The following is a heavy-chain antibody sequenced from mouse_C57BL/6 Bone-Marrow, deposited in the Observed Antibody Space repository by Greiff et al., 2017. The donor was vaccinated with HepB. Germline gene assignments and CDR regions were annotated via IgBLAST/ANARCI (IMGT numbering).Heavy chain of an antibody. J-gene: IGHJ2*01. Sequence: EVQLMESGGGLVKPGGSLKLSCAASGFTFNDYGMHWVRQAPEKGLEWVAYISSGSSTIYYADTVKGRFTISRDNAKNTLFLQMTSLRSEDTAMYYCARTHYGSSWYCDYWGQGTTLTVSS. CDR1: GFTFNDYG. V-gene: IGHV5-17*01. CDR3: ARTHYGSSWYCDY. CDR2: ISSGSSTI. D-gene: IGHD1-1*01.